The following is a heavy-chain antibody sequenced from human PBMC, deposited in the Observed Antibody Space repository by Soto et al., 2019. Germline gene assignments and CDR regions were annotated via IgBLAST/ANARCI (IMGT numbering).Heavy chain of an antibody. CDR1: GFTFSSYA. J-gene: IGHJ5*02. Sequence: GGSLRLSCAASGFTFSSYAMSWVRQAPGKGLEWVSAISGSGGSTYYADSVKGRFTISRDNSKNTLYLQMNSLRAEDTAVYYCAKDSSPYDSSGYYIPEWFDPWGQGTLVTVSS. CDR3: AKDSSPYDSSGYYIPEWFDP. V-gene: IGHV3-23*01. CDR2: ISGSGGST. D-gene: IGHD3-22*01.